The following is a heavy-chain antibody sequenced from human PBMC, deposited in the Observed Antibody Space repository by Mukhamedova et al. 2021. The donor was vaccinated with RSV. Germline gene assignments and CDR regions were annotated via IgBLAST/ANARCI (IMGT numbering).Heavy chain of an antibody. V-gene: IGHV3-33*01. Sequence: GFRFSSYGMHWVRQAPGKGLEWVGVIWYDGIKKDYADSVKGRFTISRDKSKNTLYLLMSSLRADDTAVYYCVTLLGNYNHWGQGT. CDR1: GFRFSSYG. J-gene: IGHJ4*02. D-gene: IGHD1-7*01. CDR3: VTLLGNYNH. CDR2: IWYDGIKK.